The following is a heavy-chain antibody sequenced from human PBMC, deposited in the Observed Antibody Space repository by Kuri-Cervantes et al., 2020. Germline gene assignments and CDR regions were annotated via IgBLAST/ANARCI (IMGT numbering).Heavy chain of an antibody. CDR3: ARAAAVTAIYDY. CDR1: GFIFSNYS. Sequence: GESLKISCAASGFIFSNYSMNWVRQAPGKGLEWVSSISTTGSHTYYADAMKGRFTISRDNAKNSLYLQMNSLRAEDTAVYYCARAAAVTAIYDYWGQGTLVTVSS. CDR2: ISTTGSHT. J-gene: IGHJ4*02. V-gene: IGHV3-21*04. D-gene: IGHD5-18*01.